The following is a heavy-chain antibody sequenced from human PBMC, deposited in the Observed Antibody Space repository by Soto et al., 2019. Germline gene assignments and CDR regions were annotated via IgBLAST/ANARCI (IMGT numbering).Heavy chain of an antibody. CDR3: TSPLVGATGDYDHYGMDV. D-gene: IGHD1-26*01. V-gene: IGHV3-73*02. Sequence: EVQLVESGGGLVQPGGSLKLSCAASGFTFSGSAMHWVRQASGKGLEWVGRIRSKANSYATAYAVSVKGRFTISRDDSKNTAYLQMNRLQTEDKAVYYCTSPLVGATGDYDHYGMDVWGQGTTVTVSS. CDR1: GFTFSGSA. J-gene: IGHJ6*02. CDR2: IRSKANSYAT.